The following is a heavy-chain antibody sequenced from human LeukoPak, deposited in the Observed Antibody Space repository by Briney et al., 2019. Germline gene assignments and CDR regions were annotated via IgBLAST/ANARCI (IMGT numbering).Heavy chain of an antibody. CDR3: ARLRTLATGVRYAFDI. J-gene: IGHJ3*02. CDR2: IYTSGST. D-gene: IGHD3-10*01. CDR1: GGSFSGYY. V-gene: IGHV4-59*10. Sequence: PSETPSLTCAVYGGSFSGYYWSWIRQPAGKGLEWIGRIYTSGSTNYNPSLKSRVTMSVDTSKNQFSLKLSSVTAADTAVYYCARLRTLATGVRYAFDIWGQGTMVTVSS.